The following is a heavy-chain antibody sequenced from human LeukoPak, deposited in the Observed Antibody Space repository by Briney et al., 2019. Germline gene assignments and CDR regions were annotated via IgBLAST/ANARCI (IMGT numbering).Heavy chain of an antibody. V-gene: IGHV3-48*01. CDR1: GFTFSAYS. CDR3: AKGYSEGSGSERY. Sequence: TGGSLRLSCAASGFTFSAYSMNWVRQAPGKGLEWISYISSTSSTIYYADSVKGRFTISRDNSKNTLYVQMNSLRAEDTAVYYCAKGYSEGSGSERYWGQGTLVTVSS. J-gene: IGHJ4*02. CDR2: ISSTSSTI. D-gene: IGHD3-10*01.